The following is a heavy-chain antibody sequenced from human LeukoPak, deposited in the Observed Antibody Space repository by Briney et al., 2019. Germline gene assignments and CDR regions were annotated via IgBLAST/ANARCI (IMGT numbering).Heavy chain of an antibody. V-gene: IGHV3-53*01. Sequence: GGSLRLSCAASGFTFSSYSMNWVRQAPGKGLEWVSVIYSGGSTYYADSVKGRFTISRDNSKNTLYLQMNSLRAEDTAVYYCARDRDSYDAFDIWGQGTMVTVSS. D-gene: IGHD3-22*01. CDR3: ARDRDSYDAFDI. CDR2: IYSGGST. J-gene: IGHJ3*02. CDR1: GFTFSSYS.